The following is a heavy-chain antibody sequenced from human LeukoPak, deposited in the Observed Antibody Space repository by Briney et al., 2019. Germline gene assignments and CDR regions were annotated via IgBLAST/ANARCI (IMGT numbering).Heavy chain of an antibody. V-gene: IGHV1-8*01. CDR3: ARRRGWPNYFDY. D-gene: IGHD6-19*01. J-gene: IGHJ4*02. CDR2: MNPNSGNT. CDR1: GYTFTNYD. Sequence: ASAKVSCKASGYTFTNYDINWVRQATGQGLEWMGWMNPNSGNTGYAQKFQGRVTMTRNTSITTAYMELSSLRSEDTAVYYCARRRGWPNYFDYWGQGTLVTVSS.